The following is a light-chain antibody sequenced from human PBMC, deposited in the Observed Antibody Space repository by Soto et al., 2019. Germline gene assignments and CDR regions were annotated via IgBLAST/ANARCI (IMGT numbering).Light chain of an antibody. J-gene: IGKJ5*01. CDR1: QSVSGSY. CDR2: RAS. V-gene: IGKV3-15*01. Sequence: EIVFTQFPSTLSFSPGERASLSCRATQSVSGSYLAWHQQKPGQAPRLLIFRASNRATDIPARFSGSGSGTEFTLTISSLQSEDFAVYYCQQYHHWPPITFGQGTRLEIK. CDR3: QQYHHWPPIT.